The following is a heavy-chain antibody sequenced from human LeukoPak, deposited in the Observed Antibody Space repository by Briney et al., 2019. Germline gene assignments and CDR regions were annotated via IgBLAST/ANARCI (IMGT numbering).Heavy chain of an antibody. Sequence: GGSLRLSCAASGFTFSSYEMNWVRQAPGKGLEWVSYISSSGSTIYYADSVKGRFTISRDNAKDSLYLQMNSLRAEDTAVYYCASSDWGSPEPHNRFDPWGQGTLVTVSS. CDR2: ISSSGSTI. CDR1: GFTFSSYE. D-gene: IGHD2-21*02. CDR3: ASSDWGSPEPHNRFDP. J-gene: IGHJ5*02. V-gene: IGHV3-48*03.